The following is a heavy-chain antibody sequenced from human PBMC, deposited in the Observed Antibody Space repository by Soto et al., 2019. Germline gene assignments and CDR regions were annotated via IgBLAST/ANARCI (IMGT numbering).Heavy chain of an antibody. Sequence: GGSLRLSCAASGFTFSIYGMHWVRQAPGKGLEWVSAISGSGGSTYYADSVKGRFTISRDNSKNTLYLQMNSLRAEDTAVYYCAKDDYYYDSSGYFDNWFDPWGQGTLVTVSS. CDR3: AKDDYYYDSSGYFDNWFDP. D-gene: IGHD3-22*01. V-gene: IGHV3-23*01. J-gene: IGHJ5*02. CDR1: GFTFSIYG. CDR2: ISGSGGST.